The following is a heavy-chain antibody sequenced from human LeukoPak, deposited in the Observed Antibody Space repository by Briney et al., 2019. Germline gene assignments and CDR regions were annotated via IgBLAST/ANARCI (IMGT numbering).Heavy chain of an antibody. Sequence: GGSLRLSCAASGFTFSVFWLSWVRQAPGKGLEWVANIKKDGSEKYYAESVRGRFSISRDNAKDSLYLQMNSLRADDTAVYYCARSADGTYYYYGMDVWGQGTTVTVSS. J-gene: IGHJ6*02. CDR1: GFTFSVFW. CDR2: IKKDGSEK. CDR3: ARSADGTYYYYGMDV. D-gene: IGHD6-6*01. V-gene: IGHV3-7*04.